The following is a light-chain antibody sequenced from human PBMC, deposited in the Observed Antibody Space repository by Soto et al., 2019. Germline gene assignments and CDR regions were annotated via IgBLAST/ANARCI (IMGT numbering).Light chain of an antibody. V-gene: IGLV2-14*01. CDR2: EVS. CDR3: SSYTSSSTVV. CDR1: SSDVGGHNY. Sequence: QSALTQPASVSGSPGQSITISCTGTSSDVGGHNYVSWYQQHPGKAPKLKIYEVSDRPSGVSNRFSGSKSGNTASLTISGLQAEDEADYYCSSYTSSSTVVFGGGTKLTVL. J-gene: IGLJ2*01.